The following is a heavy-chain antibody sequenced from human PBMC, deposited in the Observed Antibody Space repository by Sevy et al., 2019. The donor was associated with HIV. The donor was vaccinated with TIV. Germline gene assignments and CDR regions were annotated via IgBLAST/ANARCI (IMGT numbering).Heavy chain of an antibody. V-gene: IGHV3-15*01. D-gene: IGHD2-8*01. J-gene: IGHJ4*02. CDR2: IKSKSEGGKT. Sequence: GGSLRLSCGASGFTFSNAWMTWVRQAPGKGLEWVGRIKSKSEGGKTGYAETVKGRFTISRDDSKDTLYMQMNSLKSDETAVDYCINNRGYCIDGVCGVYFDYWGQGTLVTVSS. CDR3: INNRGYCIDGVCGVYFDY. CDR1: GFTFSNAW.